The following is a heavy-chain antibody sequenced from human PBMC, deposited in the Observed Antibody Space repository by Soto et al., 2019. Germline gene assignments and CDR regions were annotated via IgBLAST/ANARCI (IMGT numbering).Heavy chain of an antibody. CDR1: GFTFSRYG. V-gene: IGHV3-33*01. Sequence: QVQLVESGGGVVQPGRSLRLSCAASGFTFSRYGMHWVRQAPGKGLEWVAVIWYDGSNKYYADSVKGRFTISRDNSKNTLYLQMNSLRAEDTAVYYCARASSSSVDFDYWGQGTLVTVSS. D-gene: IGHD6-6*01. CDR3: ARASSSSVDFDY. J-gene: IGHJ4*02. CDR2: IWYDGSNK.